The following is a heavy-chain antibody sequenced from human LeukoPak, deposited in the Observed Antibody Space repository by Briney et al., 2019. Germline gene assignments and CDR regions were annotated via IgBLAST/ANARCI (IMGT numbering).Heavy chain of an antibody. D-gene: IGHD3-10*01. Sequence: GGSLRLSCAASGFTFSSYWMSWVRQAPGKGLEWVANIKQDGSEKYYVDSVKGRFTISRDNAKNSLYLQMNSLRAEDTAVYYCARERYYYGSGCLGYWGQGTLVTVSS. J-gene: IGHJ4*02. V-gene: IGHV3-7*01. CDR1: GFTFSSYW. CDR2: IKQDGSEK. CDR3: ARERYYYGSGCLGY.